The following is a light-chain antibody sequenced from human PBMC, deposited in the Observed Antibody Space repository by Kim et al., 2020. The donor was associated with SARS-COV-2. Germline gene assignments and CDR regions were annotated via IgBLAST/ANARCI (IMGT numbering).Light chain of an antibody. CDR3: QHRANWPQT. V-gene: IGKV3-11*01. CDR2: NAS. J-gene: IGKJ2*01. CDR1: QSISDD. Sequence: SLPRGESTNLSGTASQSISDDLGWYQHRVGQPPRLLIYNASHRATGIPARFSGSGSGTDFTLTINDLEPEDSAIYYCQHRANWPQTFGQGTKLEI.